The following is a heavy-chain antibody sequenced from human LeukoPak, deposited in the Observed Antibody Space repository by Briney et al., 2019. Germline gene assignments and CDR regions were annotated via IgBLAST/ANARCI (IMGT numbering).Heavy chain of an antibody. CDR1: GGSISSYY. V-gene: IGHV4-59*01. Sequence: SETLSLTCTVSGGSISSYYWSWLRQPPGKGLEWIGYIYYSGSTNYNPSLKSRVTISVDTSKNQFSLKLSSVTAADTAVYYCARDRGTAMVLNWFDPWGQGTLVTVSA. D-gene: IGHD5-18*01. J-gene: IGHJ5*02. CDR3: ARDRGTAMVLNWFDP. CDR2: IYYSGST.